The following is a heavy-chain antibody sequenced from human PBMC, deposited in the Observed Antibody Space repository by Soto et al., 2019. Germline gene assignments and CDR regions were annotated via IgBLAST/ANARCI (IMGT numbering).Heavy chain of an antibody. Sequence: SETLSLTCAVSGGSISSGGYSWSWIRQPPGKGLEWIGYIYYSGSTYYNLSLKSRVTISVDRSKNQFSLKLSSVTAADTAVYYCARGASAGPFDYWGQGTLVTVSS. V-gene: IGHV4-30-2*01. CDR3: ARGASAGPFDY. J-gene: IGHJ4*02. D-gene: IGHD6-13*01. CDR1: GGSISSGGYS. CDR2: IYYSGST.